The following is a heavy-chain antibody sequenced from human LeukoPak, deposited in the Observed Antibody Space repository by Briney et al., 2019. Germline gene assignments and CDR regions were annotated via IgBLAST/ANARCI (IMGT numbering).Heavy chain of an antibody. Sequence: GASVKVSCKTSGYTFINYYIHWVRQAPGQGLECMGIINPNGGATSYTQKFQGRVTMTRDTSTSTVYMELSSLRSEDTAVYYCARVMVAWFGDKAFDYWGQGTLVTVSS. CDR2: INPNGGAT. J-gene: IGHJ4*02. D-gene: IGHD3-10*01. V-gene: IGHV1-46*01. CDR3: ARVMVAWFGDKAFDY. CDR1: GYTFINYY.